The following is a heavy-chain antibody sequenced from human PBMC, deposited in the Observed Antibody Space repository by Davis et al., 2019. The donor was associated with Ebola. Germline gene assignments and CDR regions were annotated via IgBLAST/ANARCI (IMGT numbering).Heavy chain of an antibody. V-gene: IGHV3-30*18. CDR3: AKDVGYCSGGSCLLYYYYGMDV. J-gene: IGHJ6*02. Sequence: GESLKISCAASGFTFSSYGMHWVRQAPGKGLEWVAVISYDGSNKYYADSVKGRFTISRDNSKNTLYLQMNSLRAEDTAVYYCAKDVGYCSGGSCLLYYYYGMDVWGQGTTVTVSS. CDR1: GFTFSSYG. D-gene: IGHD2-15*01. CDR2: ISYDGSNK.